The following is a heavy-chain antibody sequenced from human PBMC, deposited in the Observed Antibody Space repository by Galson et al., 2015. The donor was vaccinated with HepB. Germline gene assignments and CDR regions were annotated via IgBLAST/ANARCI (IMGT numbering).Heavy chain of an antibody. CDR2: INPKNGDT. V-gene: IGHV1-2*06. D-gene: IGHD2-2*01. CDR1: GYTFTDYY. Sequence: SVKVSCKASGYTFTDYYVHWVRQAPGQGLEWMGRINPKNGDTNYAQEIQGRVTLTRDTSISTAYMELTRLTSDDTAVYYCTRGRRLWGTLVPAMGGFDPWGQGTLVIVSS. J-gene: IGHJ5*02. CDR3: TRGRRLWGTLVPAMGGFDP.